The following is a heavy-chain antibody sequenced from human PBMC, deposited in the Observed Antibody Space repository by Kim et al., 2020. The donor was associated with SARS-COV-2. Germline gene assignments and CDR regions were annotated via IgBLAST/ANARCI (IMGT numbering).Heavy chain of an antibody. CDR1: GGSISSGGYY. J-gene: IGHJ5*02. CDR3: ARADSSSSGDWFDP. Sequence: SETLSLTCTVSGGSISSGGYYWSWIRQHPGKGLEWIGYIYYSGSTYYNPSLKSRVTISVDTSKNQFSLKLSSVTAADTAVYYCARADSSSSGDWFDPWGQGTLVTVSS. V-gene: IGHV4-31*03. D-gene: IGHD6-6*01. CDR2: IYYSGST.